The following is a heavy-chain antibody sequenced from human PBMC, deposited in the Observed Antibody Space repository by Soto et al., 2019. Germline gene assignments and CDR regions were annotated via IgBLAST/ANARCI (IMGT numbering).Heavy chain of an antibody. Sequence: ASVKVSCKASGYDFTSHYMHWVRQAPGQGLEWMGIINPIGGSTNYAQKFQGRVTMTRDTSTSTAYMELRSLRSDDTAVYYCARDDCTNGVCYYYYYGMDVWGQGTTVTVSS. CDR1: GYDFTSHY. V-gene: IGHV1-46*01. J-gene: IGHJ6*02. CDR2: INPIGGST. D-gene: IGHD2-8*01. CDR3: ARDDCTNGVCYYYYYGMDV.